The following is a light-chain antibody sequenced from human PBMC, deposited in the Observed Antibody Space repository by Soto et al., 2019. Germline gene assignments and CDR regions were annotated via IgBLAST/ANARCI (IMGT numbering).Light chain of an antibody. Sequence: DIQMTQSPSSLSASVGDRVTITCQASQDISNYLNWCQQKPGKAPKLLVYGASSLETGVPSRFRGSGSGTDFTFTISSLQPEDIATYYCQHYDHLPLTFGGGTKVEIK. V-gene: IGKV1-33*01. J-gene: IGKJ4*01. CDR1: QDISNY. CDR3: QHYDHLPLT. CDR2: GAS.